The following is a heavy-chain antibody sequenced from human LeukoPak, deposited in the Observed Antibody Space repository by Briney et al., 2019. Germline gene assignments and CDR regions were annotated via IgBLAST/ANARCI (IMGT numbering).Heavy chain of an antibody. D-gene: IGHD3-16*01. J-gene: IGHJ4*02. CDR1: GFTFRTYA. Sequence: GGSLRLSCAASGFTFRTYAMNWVRQAPGKGLEWVSGISASGGGKFYADSVKGRFTISRDKSKSTVSLQMNSLRAEDAAVYYCAKDNADYPIYYFDSWGQGILVTVSS. CDR3: AKDNADYPIYYFDS. V-gene: IGHV3-23*01. CDR2: ISASGGGK.